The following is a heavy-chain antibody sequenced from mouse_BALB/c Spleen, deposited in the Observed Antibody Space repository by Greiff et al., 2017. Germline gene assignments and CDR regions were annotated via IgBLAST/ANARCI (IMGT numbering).Heavy chain of an antibody. CDR3: ARHYYGSSLAWLTY. Sequence: DVKLVESGGGLVQPGGSLKLSCAASGFTFSSYGMSWVRQTPDKRLEWVATISSGGSYTYYPDSVKGRFTISRDNAKNTLYLQMSSLKSEDTAMYYCARHYYGSSLAWLTYWGQGTLVTVSA. CDR1: GFTFSSYG. CDR2: ISSGGSYT. D-gene: IGHD1-1*01. V-gene: IGHV5-6*03. J-gene: IGHJ3*01.